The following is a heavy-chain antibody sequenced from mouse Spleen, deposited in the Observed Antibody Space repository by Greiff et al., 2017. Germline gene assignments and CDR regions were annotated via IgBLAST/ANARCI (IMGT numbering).Heavy chain of an antibody. V-gene: IGHV3-6*01. CDR1: GYSITSGYY. D-gene: IGHD3-2*01. CDR3: ASETARATFAY. CDR2: ISYDGSN. Sequence: EVKLMESGPGLVKPSQSLSLTCSVTGYSITSGYYWNWIRQFPGNKLEWMGYISYDGSNNYNPSLKNRISITRDTSKNQFFLKLNSVTTEDTATYYCASETARATFAYWGQGTLVTVSA. J-gene: IGHJ3*01.